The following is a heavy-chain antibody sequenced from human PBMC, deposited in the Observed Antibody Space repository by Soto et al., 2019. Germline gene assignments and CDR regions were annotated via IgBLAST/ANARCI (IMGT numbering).Heavy chain of an antibody. Sequence: VGSLRLSCAASGFNVNSDYMNWVRQTPGKGLEWVASIYSGETTYYADSVRGRFTISSDKSKNTLYFQLSSLRIEDTAVYYCTRDGRGLGRLSLFEYWGQGVLVTVSS. J-gene: IGHJ4*02. CDR3: TRDGRGLGRLSLFEY. V-gene: IGHV3-53*01. CDR1: GFNVNSDY. CDR2: IYSGETT. D-gene: IGHD2-21*02.